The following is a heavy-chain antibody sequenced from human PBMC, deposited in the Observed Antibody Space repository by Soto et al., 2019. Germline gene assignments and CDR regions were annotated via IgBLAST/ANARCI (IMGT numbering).Heavy chain of an antibody. D-gene: IGHD2-15*01. CDR1: GYSFTSYW. V-gene: IGHV5-51*03. Sequence: EVQLVQSGEEVKKPGESLKISCKGSGYSFTSYWIGWVRQMPGKGLEWMGIIYPGDSDTRYSPSFQGQVTISADKSISTAYLQRSSLKASDTAMYYCARLRYCSGGSCYSESAFDIWGQGTMVTVSS. CDR2: IYPGDSDT. J-gene: IGHJ3*02. CDR3: ARLRYCSGGSCYSESAFDI.